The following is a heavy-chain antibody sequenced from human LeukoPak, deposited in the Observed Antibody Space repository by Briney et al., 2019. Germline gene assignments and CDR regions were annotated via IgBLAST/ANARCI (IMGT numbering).Heavy chain of an antibody. CDR2: IYISGIT. CDR1: GGSITSGSFY. Sequence: SETLSLTCTVSGGSITSGSFYWAWIRQSAGKGLEWIGRIYISGITNYNPSLKSRLTMSIDTSKSQFFLNLSSLTAADTAVYYCARGITGRGRFDPWGQGTLVTVSS. D-gene: IGHD3-10*01. CDR3: ARGITGRGRFDP. J-gene: IGHJ5*02. V-gene: IGHV4-61*02.